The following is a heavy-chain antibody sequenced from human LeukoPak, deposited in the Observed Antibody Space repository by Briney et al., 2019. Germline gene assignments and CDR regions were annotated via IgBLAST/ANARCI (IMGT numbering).Heavy chain of an antibody. D-gene: IGHD4-17*01. CDR1: GGSISSSSYY. CDR2: IYYSGST. CDR3: ARRDYGDGFDY. V-gene: IGHV4-39*01. J-gene: IGHJ4*02. Sequence: SETLSLTCTVSGGSISSSSYYWGWIRQPPGKGLEWIGSIYYSGSTYYNPSLKSRVTISVDTSKNQFSLKLSSVTAADTAVYYCARRDYGDGFDYWGQGTLVTVSS.